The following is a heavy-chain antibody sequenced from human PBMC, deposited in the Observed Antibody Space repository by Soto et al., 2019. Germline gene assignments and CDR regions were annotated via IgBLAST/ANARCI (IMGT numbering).Heavy chain of an antibody. V-gene: IGHV3-23*01. CDR2: INGNGGET. D-gene: IGHD3-16*01. CDR1: GFTFSNYA. J-gene: IGHJ4*02. Sequence: GGSPILSCAASGFTFSNYAMNWVRQAPGKGLEWVSHINGNGGETWYADSVKGRFTISRDNSKNTLYVQVSSLRAEDTAVYYCAKRLRDGISSPFDYWGQGTLVTVSS. CDR3: AKRLRDGISSPFDY.